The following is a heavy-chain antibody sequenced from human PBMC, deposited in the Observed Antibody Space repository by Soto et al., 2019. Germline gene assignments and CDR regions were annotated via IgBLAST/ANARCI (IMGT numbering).Heavy chain of an antibody. CDR2: ISAHNGNT. V-gene: IGHV1-18*01. CDR3: ARGRYGEY. D-gene: IGHD3-10*01. J-gene: IGHJ4*02. CDR1: GYAFTTYG. Sequence: QVHLVQSGAEVKKPGASVKVSCKGSGYAFTTYGITWVRQAPGQGLEWMGWISAHNGNTNYAQKRQGRVTVTRDTSTSSAYMELRSLRSDVTAVYYCARGRYGEYWGQGALVNISS.